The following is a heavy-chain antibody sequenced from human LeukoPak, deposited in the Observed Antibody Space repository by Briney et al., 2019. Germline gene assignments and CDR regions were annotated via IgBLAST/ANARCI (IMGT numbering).Heavy chain of an antibody. V-gene: IGHV3-43*02. CDR3: AKDLSMAFDAFNI. D-gene: IGHD4/OR15-4a*01. Sequence: GGSLRLSCAASGFTFDEYAIHWVRQAPGKGLEWVSLISGDGATTYYAASVKGRFTISRDNNKNFLYLQMNNLGTEDTALYYCAKDLSMAFDAFNIWRQGTLVTVSS. CDR1: GFTFDEYA. CDR2: ISGDGATT. J-gene: IGHJ3*02.